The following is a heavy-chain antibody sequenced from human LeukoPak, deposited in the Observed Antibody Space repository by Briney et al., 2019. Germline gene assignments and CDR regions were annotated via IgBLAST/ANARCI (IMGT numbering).Heavy chain of an antibody. CDR1: GGSISSYY. D-gene: IGHD2-8*01. V-gene: IGHV4-4*07. CDR2: IYTSGST. CDR3: AREYAH. J-gene: IGHJ4*02. Sequence: SETLSLTCTVSGGSISSYYWSWIRQPAGKGLEWIGRIYTSGSTNYNPSLKSRITISLDTSKNQFSLQLNSVTAADTAVYYCAREYAHWGQGTLVTVSS.